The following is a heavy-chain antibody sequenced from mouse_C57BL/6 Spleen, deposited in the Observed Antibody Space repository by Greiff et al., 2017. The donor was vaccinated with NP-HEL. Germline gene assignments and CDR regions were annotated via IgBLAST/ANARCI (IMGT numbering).Heavy chain of an antibody. J-gene: IGHJ1*03. V-gene: IGHV1-69*01. CDR2: IDPSDSYT. D-gene: IGHD1-1*01. CDR3: ARDGSSPHWYFDV. CDR1: GYTFTSYW. Sequence: VQLQQPGAELVMPGASVKLSCKASGYTFTSYWMHWVKQRPGQGLEWIGEIDPSDSYTNYNQKFKGKSTLTVDKSSSPAYMQLSSLTSEDSAVYYCARDGSSPHWYFDVWGKGTTVTVSS.